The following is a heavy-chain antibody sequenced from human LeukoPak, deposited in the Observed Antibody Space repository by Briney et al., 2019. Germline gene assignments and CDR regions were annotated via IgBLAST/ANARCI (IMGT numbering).Heavy chain of an antibody. CDR1: GYTFTSYD. V-gene: IGHV1-8*03. CDR2: MNPNSGNT. D-gene: IGHD6-19*01. CDR3: ARWTAVEGLEFFDY. Sequence: ASVKVSCKASGYTFTSYDINWVRQATGQGLEWMGWMNPNSGNTGYAQKFQGRVTITRNTSISTAYMELSSLRSEDTAVYYCARWTAVEGLEFFDYWGQGTLVTVSS. J-gene: IGHJ4*02.